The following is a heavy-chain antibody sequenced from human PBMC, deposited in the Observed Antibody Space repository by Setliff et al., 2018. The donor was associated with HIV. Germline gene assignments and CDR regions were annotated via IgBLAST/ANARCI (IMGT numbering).Heavy chain of an antibody. V-gene: IGHV4-38-2*01. CDR1: GYSISSGCY. CDR2: MYHTGST. J-gene: IGHJ4*02. D-gene: IGHD5-12*01. CDR3: ARQPIYNDYDWRSYYFDY. Sequence: KPSETLSLTCAVSGYSISSGCYWGWIRQPPGKGLEWIGSMYHTGSTYYSPSLNSPCTIPVDTSKNQFSLKLRSVTAADTAVYYCARQPIYNDYDWRSYYFDYWGQGSLVTVSS.